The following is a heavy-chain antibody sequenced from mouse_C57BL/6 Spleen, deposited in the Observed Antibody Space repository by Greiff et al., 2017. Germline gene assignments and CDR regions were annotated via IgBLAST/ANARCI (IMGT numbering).Heavy chain of an antibody. CDR2: ISSGSSTI. D-gene: IGHD1-3*01. V-gene: IGHV5-17*01. J-gene: IGHJ1*03. CDR1: GFTFSDYG. Sequence: EVKVVESGGGLVKPGGSLKLSCAASGFTFSDYGMHWVRQAPEKGLEWVAYISSGSSTIYYADTVKGRFTISRDNAKNTLFLQMTSLRSEDTAMYYCARSGNYGYFDVWGTGTTVTVSS. CDR3: ARSGNYGYFDV.